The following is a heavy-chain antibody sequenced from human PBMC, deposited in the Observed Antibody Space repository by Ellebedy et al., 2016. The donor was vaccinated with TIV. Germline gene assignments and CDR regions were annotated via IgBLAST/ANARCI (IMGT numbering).Heavy chain of an antibody. CDR1: GGSISNYF. Sequence: SETLSLTXTVSGGSISNYFWSWIRQPPGKGLEWIGYIYYSGNTNYNPSLKSRVTISVDTSKNQFSLKLSSVTAADTAVYYCARGGNYYYDSSGSPDYWGQGTLVTVSS. V-gene: IGHV4-59*12. J-gene: IGHJ4*02. CDR3: ARGGNYYYDSSGSPDY. CDR2: IYYSGNT. D-gene: IGHD3-22*01.